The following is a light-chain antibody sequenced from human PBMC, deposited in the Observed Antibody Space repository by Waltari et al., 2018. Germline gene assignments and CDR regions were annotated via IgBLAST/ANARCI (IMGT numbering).Light chain of an antibody. J-gene: IGLJ2*01. CDR1: GLSSYY. CDR3: HSRDASGVGGS. CDR2: DKN. Sequence: SSELTQDPAVSVAMGQTVTITCQGNGLSSYYARWYQQRPGQAPILIMYDKNNRPSGVPDRFSGSNSDNTASLTITGAQAEDEASYYCHSRDASGVGGSFGGGTKLTVL. V-gene: IGLV3-19*01.